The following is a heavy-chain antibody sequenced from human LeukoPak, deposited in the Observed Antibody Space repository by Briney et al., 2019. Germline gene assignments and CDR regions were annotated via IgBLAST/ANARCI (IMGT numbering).Heavy chain of an antibody. CDR2: IIPIFGTA. CDR1: GGTFSSYA. Sequence: SVKVSCKASGGTFSSYATSWVRQAPGQGLEWMGGIIPIFGTANYAQKFQGRVTITADESTSTAYMELSSLRSEDTAVYYCARDRDYCSGGSCYPDAFDIWGQGTMVTVSS. J-gene: IGHJ3*02. D-gene: IGHD2-15*01. V-gene: IGHV1-69*01. CDR3: ARDRDYCSGGSCYPDAFDI.